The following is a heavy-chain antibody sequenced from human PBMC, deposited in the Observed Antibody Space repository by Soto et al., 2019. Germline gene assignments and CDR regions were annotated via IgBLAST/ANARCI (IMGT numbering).Heavy chain of an antibody. Sequence: QVQLVQSGAEEKKPGASVKVSCKASGYTFTSYAMDWVRQAPGQRLEWMGWINAGNGNTKYSQKIQGRVTITRDTSASTAYMELSSLRSEDTAVYYCARAPGGPGIAEYWGQGTLVTVSS. CDR2: INAGNGNT. CDR3: ARAPGGPGIAEY. J-gene: IGHJ4*02. CDR1: GYTFTSYA. V-gene: IGHV1-3*05. D-gene: IGHD6-13*01.